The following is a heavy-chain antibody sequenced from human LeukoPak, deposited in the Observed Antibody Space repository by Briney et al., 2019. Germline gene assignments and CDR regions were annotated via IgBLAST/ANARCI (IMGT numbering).Heavy chain of an antibody. CDR1: GFTFSNAR. V-gene: IGHV3-48*04. Sequence: PAGTLRLSCAASGFTFSNARMSWVRQAPGKGLEWVSYISSSGSTIYYADSVKGRFTISRDNAKNSLYLQMNSLRAEDTAVYYCAELGITMIGGVWGKGTTVTISS. J-gene: IGHJ6*04. CDR2: ISSSGSTI. CDR3: AELGITMIGGV. D-gene: IGHD3-10*02.